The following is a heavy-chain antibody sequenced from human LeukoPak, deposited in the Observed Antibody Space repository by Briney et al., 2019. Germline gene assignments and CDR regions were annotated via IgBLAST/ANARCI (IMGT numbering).Heavy chain of an antibody. Sequence: GGSLRLSCAASGFTFSSYAMSWVRQAPGKGLEWVSAISGSGGSTYYADSVKGRFTVSRDNSKNTLYLQMNSLRAEDTAVYYCAKDVGYYYDSSGPQDYWGQGTLVTVSS. CDR3: AKDVGYYYDSSGPQDY. J-gene: IGHJ4*02. CDR2: ISGSGGST. V-gene: IGHV3-23*01. D-gene: IGHD3-22*01. CDR1: GFTFSSYA.